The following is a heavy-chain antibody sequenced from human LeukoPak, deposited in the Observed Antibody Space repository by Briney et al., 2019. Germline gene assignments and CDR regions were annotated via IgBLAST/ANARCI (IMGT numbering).Heavy chain of an antibody. D-gene: IGHD6-13*01. CDR3: AREGSAAAGPYYYYMDV. J-gene: IGHJ6*03. CDR1: GGSFSGYY. CDR2: INHSGST. Sequence: SETLSLTCAVYGGSFSGYYWSWIRQPPGKGLGWIGEINHSGSTNYNPSLKSRVTISVDTSKNQFSLKLSSVTAADTAVYYCAREGSAAAGPYYYYMDVWGKGTTVTVSS. V-gene: IGHV4-34*01.